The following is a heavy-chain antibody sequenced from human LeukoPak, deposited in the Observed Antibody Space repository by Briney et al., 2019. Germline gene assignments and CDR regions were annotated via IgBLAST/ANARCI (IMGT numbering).Heavy chain of an antibody. CDR3: ATPRIYCGGDCYPDAFDI. J-gene: IGHJ3*02. CDR1: GGTFSSYA. Sequence: ASVKVSCKASGGTFSSYAISWVRQAPGQGLERMGRIIPIFGIANYAQKFQGRVTITADKSTSTAYMELSSLRSEDTAVYYCATPRIYCGGDCYPDAFDIWGQGTMVTVSS. CDR2: IIPIFGIA. V-gene: IGHV1-69*04. D-gene: IGHD2-21*02.